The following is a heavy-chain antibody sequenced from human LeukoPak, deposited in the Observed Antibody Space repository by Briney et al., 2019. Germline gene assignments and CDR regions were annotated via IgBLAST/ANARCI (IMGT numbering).Heavy chain of an antibody. V-gene: IGHV1-69*01. D-gene: IGHD6-19*01. J-gene: IGHJ4*02. Sequence: LVKVSCKASGGTFSSYAISWVRQAPGQGLEWMGGIIPIFGTANYAQKFQGRVTITADESTSTAYMELSSLRSEDTAVYYCARARLPGIAVAGTGTANYWGQGTLVTVSS. CDR2: IIPIFGTA. CDR1: GGTFSSYA. CDR3: ARARLPGIAVAGTGTANY.